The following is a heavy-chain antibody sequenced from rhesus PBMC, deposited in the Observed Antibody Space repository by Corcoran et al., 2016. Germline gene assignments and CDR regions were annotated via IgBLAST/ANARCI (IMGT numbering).Heavy chain of an antibody. Sequence: QVQLVQSGAEVKKPGSSVKVSCKASGYTFTDYYMPWLRPAPGQGLEWMGEINPKTGGTNYAQKFQGRVTMTRDTSTSTGYMELSSLRSEDTAVYYCERDRDYGTFDYWGQGVLVTVSS. CDR2: INPKTGGT. J-gene: IGHJ4*01. CDR3: ERDRDYGTFDY. V-gene: IGHV1-138*01. D-gene: IGHD4-29*01. CDR1: GYTFTDYY.